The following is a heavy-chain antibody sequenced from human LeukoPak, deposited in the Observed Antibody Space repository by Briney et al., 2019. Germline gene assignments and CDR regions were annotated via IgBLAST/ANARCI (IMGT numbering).Heavy chain of an antibody. CDR3: ARGFVITMVRGVTTQVDWFDP. Sequence: PSETLSLTCTVSGGSISSYYWSWIRQPVGKGLEWIGRIYTSGSTNYNPSLKSRVTMSVDTSKNQFSLKLSSVTAADTAVYYCARGFVITMVRGVTTQVDWFDPWGQGTLVTVFS. CDR2: IYTSGST. V-gene: IGHV4-4*07. CDR1: GGSISSYY. D-gene: IGHD3-10*01. J-gene: IGHJ5*02.